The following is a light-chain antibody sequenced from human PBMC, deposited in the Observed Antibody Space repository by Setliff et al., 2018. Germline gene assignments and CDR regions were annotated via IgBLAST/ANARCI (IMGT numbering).Light chain of an antibody. CDR3: GSWDSSLSAGL. V-gene: IGLV2-14*03. Sequence: QSALAQPASVSGSPGQTITISCTGTSSDVGNYIYVSWYQQHPGRAPKLMIYDVSTRPSGISYRFSGSKSGNTASLTISGLQAEDEADYYCGSWDSSLSAGLFGGGTK. CDR1: SSDVGNYIY. J-gene: IGLJ2*01. CDR2: DVS.